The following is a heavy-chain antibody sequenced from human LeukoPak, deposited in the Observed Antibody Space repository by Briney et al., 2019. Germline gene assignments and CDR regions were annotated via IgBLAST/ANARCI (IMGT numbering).Heavy chain of an antibody. J-gene: IGHJ4*02. V-gene: IGHV4-34*01. CDR2: IYYSGST. CDR3: ARGQYDILTGYYPPDY. Sequence: SETLSLTCAVYGGSFSGYYWSWIRQPPGKGLEWIGYIYYSGSTYYNPSLKSRVTISVDTSKNQFSLKLSSVTAADTAVYYCARGQYDILTGYYPPDYWGQGTLVTVSS. D-gene: IGHD3-9*01. CDR1: GGSFSGYY.